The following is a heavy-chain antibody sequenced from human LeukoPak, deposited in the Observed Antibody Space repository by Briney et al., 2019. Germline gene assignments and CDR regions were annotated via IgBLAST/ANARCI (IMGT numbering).Heavy chain of an antibody. D-gene: IGHD1-20*01. CDR3: ARASGRSYNWDLGDY. CDR2: IWYDGSNK. J-gene: IGHJ4*02. Sequence: PGGSLRLSCAASGFTFSSYGMHWVRQAPGKGLEWVAVIWYDGSNKYYADSVKGRFTISRDNSKNTLYLQMNSLRAEDTAVYYCARASGRSYNWDLGDYWGQGTLVTVSS. V-gene: IGHV3-33*01. CDR1: GFTFSSYG.